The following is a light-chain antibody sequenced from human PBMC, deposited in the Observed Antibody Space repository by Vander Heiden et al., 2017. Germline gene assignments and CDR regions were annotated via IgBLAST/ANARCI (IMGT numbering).Light chain of an antibody. J-gene: IGKJ2*01. CDR2: AAS. V-gene: IGKV1-39*01. CDR1: QSVDKY. Sequence: DIQMTQSPSSLSASVGERVTITCRASQSVDKYLNWYQQKPGKAPKLLISAASNLQRGVPSRFSGSGYGTEFILTINSRQPEDFAAYYCQQNASNFKYNFGQGTKMDIK. CDR3: QQNASNFKYN.